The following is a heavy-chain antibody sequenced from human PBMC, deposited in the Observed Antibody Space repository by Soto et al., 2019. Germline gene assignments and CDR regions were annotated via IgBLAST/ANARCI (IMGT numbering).Heavy chain of an antibody. V-gene: IGHV3-30-3*01. J-gene: IGHJ4*02. CDR1: GFTFSSYA. D-gene: IGHD1-26*01. Sequence: PGGSLRLSCAASGFTFSSYAMHWVRQAPGKGLEWVAVISYDVSNKYYADSVKGRFTISRDNSKNTLYLQMNSLRAEDTAVYYCARDLIGTVGPYFDYWGQGTLVTVSS. CDR2: ISYDVSNK. CDR3: ARDLIGTVGPYFDY.